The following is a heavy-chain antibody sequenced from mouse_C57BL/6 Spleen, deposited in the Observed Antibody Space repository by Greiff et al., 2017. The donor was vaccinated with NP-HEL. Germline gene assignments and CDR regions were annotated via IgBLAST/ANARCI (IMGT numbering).Heavy chain of an antibody. Sequence: EVKLMESGGGLVKPGGSLKLSCAASGFTFSDHGMHWVRQAPEKGLEWVAYISSGSSTIYYADTVKGRFTISRDNAKNTLFLQMTSLRSEDTAMYYCARIRRRDWYFDVWGTGTTVTVSS. D-gene: IGHD2-12*01. CDR1: GFTFSDHG. CDR2: ISSGSSTI. CDR3: ARIRRRDWYFDV. J-gene: IGHJ1*03. V-gene: IGHV5-17*01.